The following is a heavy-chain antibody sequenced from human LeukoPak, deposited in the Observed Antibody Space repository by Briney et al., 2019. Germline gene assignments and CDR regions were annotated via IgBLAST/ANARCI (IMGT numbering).Heavy chain of an antibody. CDR3: AKARVISSFDY. V-gene: IGHV3-23*01. D-gene: IGHD3-16*02. CDR2: ISGSGDTT. J-gene: IGHJ4*02. CDR1: GFTFETST. Sequence: GGSLRLSCVASGFTFETSTMNWVRQAPGKGLEWVSSISGSGDTTYYADSVKGRLTISRDNSKNLLYLKMTDLRVDDTAVYYCAKARVISSFDYWGQGALVTVFS.